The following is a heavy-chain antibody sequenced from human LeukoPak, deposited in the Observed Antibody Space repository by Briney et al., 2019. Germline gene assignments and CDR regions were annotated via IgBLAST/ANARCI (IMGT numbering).Heavy chain of an antibody. CDR2: IYYSGST. V-gene: IGHV4-39*07. CDR3: ARSGYSYGADALEI. CDR1: GGSISSSSYY. Sequence: SETLSLTCTVSGGSISSSSYYWGWIRQPPGKGLEWIGSIYYSGSTYYNPSLKSRVTISVDTSKNQLSLKLSSVTAADTAVYYCARSGYSYGADALEIWGQGTMVTVSS. J-gene: IGHJ3*02. D-gene: IGHD5-18*01.